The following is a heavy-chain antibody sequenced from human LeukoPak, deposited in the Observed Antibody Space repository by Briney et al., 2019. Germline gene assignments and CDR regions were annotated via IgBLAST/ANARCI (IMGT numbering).Heavy chain of an antibody. CDR2: LSYDGSDR. D-gene: IGHD3-22*01. CDR3: ARDRINMMVLVHDSGLDL. Sequence: GRSLRLSCAASGFTLSEYGIHWVRQAPGKGLEWVAVLSYDGSDRYYADSVNGRFTISRDISSDTVSLQMNSLRVEDTALYFRARDRINMMVLVHDSGLDLWGQGTLVTVSS. CDR1: GFTLSEYG. V-gene: IGHV3-30*01. J-gene: IGHJ5*02.